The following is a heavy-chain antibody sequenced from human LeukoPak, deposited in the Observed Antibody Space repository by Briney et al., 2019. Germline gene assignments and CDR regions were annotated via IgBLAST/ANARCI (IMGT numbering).Heavy chain of an antibody. J-gene: IGHJ6*03. D-gene: IGHD6-13*01. CDR2: ISGSGGST. CDR1: GFTSSDYY. CDR3: AREESSSSWAYYYYYMDV. Sequence: GGSLRLSCTASGFTSSDYYMSWIRQAPGKGLEWVSAISGSGGSTYYADSVKGRFTISRDNSKNTLYLQMNSLRAEDTAVYYCAREESSSSWAYYYYYMDVWGKGTTVTISS. V-gene: IGHV3-23*01.